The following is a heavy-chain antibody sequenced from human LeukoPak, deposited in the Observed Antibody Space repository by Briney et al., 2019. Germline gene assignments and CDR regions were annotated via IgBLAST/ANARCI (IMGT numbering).Heavy chain of an antibody. CDR2: INPNSGGT. J-gene: IGHJ5*02. V-gene: IGHV1-2*02. CDR1: GYTFTGYY. CDR3: ARVQRAAYCGGDCPGGFDP. Sequence: ASVTVSCKASGYTFTGYYMHWVRQAPGQGLEWMGWINPNSGGTNYAQKFQGRVTMTRDTSISTAYMELSRLRSDDTAVYYCARVQRAAYCGGDCPGGFDPWGQGTLVTVSS. D-gene: IGHD2-21*02.